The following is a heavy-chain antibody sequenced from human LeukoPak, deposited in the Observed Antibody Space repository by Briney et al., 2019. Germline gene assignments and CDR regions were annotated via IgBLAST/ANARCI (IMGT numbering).Heavy chain of an antibody. Sequence: SVKVSCKASGGTFSSYAISWVRQAPGQGLEWMGRIIPIFGIANYAQRFQGRVTITADKSTSTAYMELSSLRSEDTAVYYCARDPVEMANPGICSYFDYWGQGTLVTVSS. V-gene: IGHV1-69*04. D-gene: IGHD5-24*01. CDR2: IIPIFGIA. CDR3: ARDPVEMANPGICSYFDY. J-gene: IGHJ4*02. CDR1: GGTFSSYA.